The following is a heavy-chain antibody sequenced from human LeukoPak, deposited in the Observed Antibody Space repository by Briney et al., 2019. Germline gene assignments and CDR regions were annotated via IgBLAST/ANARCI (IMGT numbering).Heavy chain of an antibody. CDR1: GGSISSSSYY. CDR3: ARESHYDFWSGYSDY. CDR2: IYYSGST. D-gene: IGHD3-3*01. Sequence: SETLSLTCTVSGGSISSSSYYWGWIRQPPGKGLEWIGSIYYSGSTYYNPSLKSRVTISVDTSKNQFSLKLSSVTAADTAVYYCARESHYDFWSGYSDYWGQGTLVTVSS. V-gene: IGHV4-39*07. J-gene: IGHJ4*02.